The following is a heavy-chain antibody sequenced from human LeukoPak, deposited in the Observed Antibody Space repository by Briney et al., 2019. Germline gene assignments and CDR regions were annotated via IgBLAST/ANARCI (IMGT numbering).Heavy chain of an antibody. CDR3: ARGEYSYGYYYYYMDV. J-gene: IGHJ6*03. Sequence: PGGSLRLSCAASGFTFSNYWMHWVRQAPGKGLVWVSRINSDGSSTSYADSVKGRFTISRDNAKNTLYLQMNSLRVEDTAVYYCARGEYSYGYYYYYMDVWGKGTTVTVSS. D-gene: IGHD5-18*01. V-gene: IGHV3-74*01. CDR1: GFTFSNYW. CDR2: INSDGSST.